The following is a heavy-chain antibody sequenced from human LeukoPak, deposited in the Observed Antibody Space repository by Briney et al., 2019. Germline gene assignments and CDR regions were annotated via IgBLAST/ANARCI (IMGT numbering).Heavy chain of an antibody. V-gene: IGHV4-31*03. CDR2: IYYSGST. CDR3: ASTWYPVTIFGVVIDYYYGMDV. Sequence: SGTLSLTCTVSGGSISSGGYYWSWIRQHPGKGLEWIGYIYYSGSTYYNPSLKSRVTISVDTSKNQFSLKLSSVTAADTAVYYCASTWYPVTIFGVVIDYYYGMDVWGQGTTVTVSS. CDR1: GGSISSGGYY. J-gene: IGHJ6*02. D-gene: IGHD3-3*01.